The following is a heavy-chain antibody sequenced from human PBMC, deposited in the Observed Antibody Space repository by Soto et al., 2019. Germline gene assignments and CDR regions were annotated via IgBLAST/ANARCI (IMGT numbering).Heavy chain of an antibody. CDR3: ARAPYGSGRYYPDY. J-gene: IGHJ4*02. D-gene: IGHD3-10*01. Sequence: AASVKVSCKASGYTFTSYDINWVRQATGQGLEWMGWMNPNSGNTGYAQKFQGRVTMTRNTSISTAYMELSSLRSEDTAIYYCARAPYGSGRYYPDYWGQGNLVTVST. CDR1: GYTFTSYD. CDR2: MNPNSGNT. V-gene: IGHV1-8*01.